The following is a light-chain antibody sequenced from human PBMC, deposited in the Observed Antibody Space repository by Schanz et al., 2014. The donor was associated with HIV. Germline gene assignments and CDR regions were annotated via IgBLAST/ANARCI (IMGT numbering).Light chain of an antibody. V-gene: IGKV1-17*01. Sequence: DIQMTQSPSSVSASVGDRVTITCRARQTIDNHLNWYQQKPGTAPKVLISGASSLQTGVPSRFSGSRSGTDFTRTIGSLQPDDFATYYCLQHNTYPLTFGQGTRLDIK. CDR1: QTIDNH. J-gene: IGKJ5*01. CDR3: LQHNTYPLT. CDR2: GAS.